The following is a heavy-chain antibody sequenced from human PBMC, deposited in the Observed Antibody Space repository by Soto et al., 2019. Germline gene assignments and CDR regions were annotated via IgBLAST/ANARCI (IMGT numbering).Heavy chain of an antibody. V-gene: IGHV1-69*13. CDR3: ARGATLIVAFAIDI. Sequence: SVKVSCKASGGTFSSYAISWVRQAPGQGLEWMGGIIPIFGTANYAQKFQGRVTITADESTSTAYMELSSLRSEDTAVYYCARGATLIVAFAIDIWGQATMVTVSS. CDR1: GGTFSSYA. D-gene: IGHD3-22*01. CDR2: IIPIFGTA. J-gene: IGHJ3*02.